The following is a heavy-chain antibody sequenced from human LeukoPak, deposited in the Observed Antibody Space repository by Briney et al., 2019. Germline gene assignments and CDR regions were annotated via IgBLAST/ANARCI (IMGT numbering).Heavy chain of an antibody. V-gene: IGHV3-64D*06. J-gene: IGHJ4*02. D-gene: IGHD6-19*01. Sequence: GSLRLSCSASGFTFSSYTMHWVRQGPGKGLEYVSAISSNGGSTYYADSVKGRFTISRDNSKNTLYLQMSSLRAEDTAAYYCVKDGAGYSSGWYWEVDYWGQGTLVTVSS. CDR2: ISSNGGST. CDR1: GFTFSSYT. CDR3: VKDGAGYSSGWYWEVDY.